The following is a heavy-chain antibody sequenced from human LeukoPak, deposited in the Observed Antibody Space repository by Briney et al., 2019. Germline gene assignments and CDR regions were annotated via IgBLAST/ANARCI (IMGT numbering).Heavy chain of an antibody. J-gene: IGHJ6*02. D-gene: IGHD3-22*01. CDR2: MNPNSGNT. Sequence: HGASVKVSCKASGYTFTSSDINWVRQATGQGLEWMGWMNPNSGNTDYAQKFQGRVTITADESTSTAYMELSSLRSEDTAVYYCARDPRVYYYDSSGYYPFSNYYGMDVWGQETTVTVSS. V-gene: IGHV1-8*01. CDR3: ARDPRVYYYDSSGYYPFSNYYGMDV. CDR1: GYTFTSSD.